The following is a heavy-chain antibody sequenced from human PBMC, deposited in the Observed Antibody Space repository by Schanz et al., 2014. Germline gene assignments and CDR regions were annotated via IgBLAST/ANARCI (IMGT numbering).Heavy chain of an antibody. D-gene: IGHD2-21*01. CDR3: ARLGTVLSGYSGY. CDR1: GGSINSGGYR. J-gene: IGHJ4*02. V-gene: IGHV4-39*01. Sequence: QVQLQESGPGLVKASETLSLTCSVSGGSINSGGYRGGWIRQPPGKGLGGVGNMYSGGSTHYNPYYTPSLKGRDTIAVDPSKNQSSLKLTPVTAADTAVYYCARLGTVLSGYSGYWGQGTLVTVSS. CDR2: MYSGGST.